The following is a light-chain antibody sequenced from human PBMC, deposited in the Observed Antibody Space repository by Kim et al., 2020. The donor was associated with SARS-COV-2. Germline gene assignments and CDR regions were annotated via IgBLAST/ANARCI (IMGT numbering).Light chain of an antibody. CDR3: CSHAGSYTWV. J-gene: IGLJ3*02. Sequence: QSALTQPRLVSGSPGQSVTISCPGTSSDVGDYNYVSWYQQHPGKAPKLMIYDVTKRPSGVPDRFSGSKSGSSASLTISGLQAEDEADYYCCSHAGSYTWVFGGGTKLTVL. CDR1: SSDVGDYNY. CDR2: DVT. V-gene: IGLV2-11*01.